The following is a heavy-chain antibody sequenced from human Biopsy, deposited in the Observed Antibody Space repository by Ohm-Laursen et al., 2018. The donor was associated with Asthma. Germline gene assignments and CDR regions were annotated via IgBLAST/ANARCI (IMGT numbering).Heavy chain of an antibody. Sequence: SCAASGFSFNSYGMHWVRQAPGKGLEWVSVIYSGGTSHTADSVRGRFTISRDFSKNTLHLQMHSLRVEDTAVYYCARGDSSGWSHYYFDYWGQGTLVTVSS. V-gene: IGHV3-NL1*01. D-gene: IGHD6-19*01. CDR3: ARGDSSGWSHYYFDY. CDR1: GFSFNSYG. CDR2: IYSGGTS. J-gene: IGHJ4*02.